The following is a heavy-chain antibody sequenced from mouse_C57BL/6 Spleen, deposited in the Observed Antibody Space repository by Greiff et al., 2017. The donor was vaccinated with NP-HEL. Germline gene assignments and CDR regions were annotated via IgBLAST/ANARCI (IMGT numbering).Heavy chain of an antibody. CDR3: ARDSTGNYAMDY. Sequence: EVKLMESEGGLVQPGSSMKLSCTASGFTFSDYYMAWVRQVPEKGLEWVANINYDGSSTYYLDYLKSRFIISRDNAKNILYLQMSSLKSEDTATYYCARDSTGNYAMDYWGQGTSVTVSS. CDR2: INYDGSST. J-gene: IGHJ4*01. CDR1: GFTFSDYY. V-gene: IGHV5-16*01. D-gene: IGHD4-1*02.